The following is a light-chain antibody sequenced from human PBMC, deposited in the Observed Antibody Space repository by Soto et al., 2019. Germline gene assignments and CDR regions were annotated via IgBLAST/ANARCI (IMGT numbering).Light chain of an antibody. V-gene: IGLV7-46*01. J-gene: IGLJ2*01. CDR2: DTS. CDR3: LLSYSYSRKL. Sequence: QAVVTQEPSLTVSPGGTVTLTCGSSTGAVTSGHYPYWFQQKTGQAPRTLIYDTSNRHSWTPARFSGSLLGGKAALTLSGAQPEDEADYSCLLSYSYSRKLFGGGTKLTVL. CDR1: TGAVTSGHY.